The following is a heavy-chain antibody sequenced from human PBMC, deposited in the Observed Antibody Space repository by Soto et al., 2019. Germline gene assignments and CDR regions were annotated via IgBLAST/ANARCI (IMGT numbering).Heavy chain of an antibody. CDR3: ARDQYYYDSSGYYPNDYYYYYGMDV. CDR2: INPIVGKA. V-gene: IGHV1-46*01. J-gene: IGHJ6*02. D-gene: IGHD3-22*01. Sequence: ASVKVSCKASGYTFTSYYMNWVRQAPGQGLEWLGIINPIVGKATYAQKFLGRVTITADESTSTAYMELSSLRSEDTAVYYCARDQYYYDSSGYYPNDYYYYYGMDVWGQGTTVTVSS. CDR1: GYTFTSYY.